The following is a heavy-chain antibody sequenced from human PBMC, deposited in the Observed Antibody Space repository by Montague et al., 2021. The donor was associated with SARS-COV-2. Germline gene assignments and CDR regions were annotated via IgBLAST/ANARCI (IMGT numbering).Heavy chain of an antibody. V-gene: IGHV4-39*01. Sequence: SETLSLTCSVSGGSISSTCFFWTWLRQPNGKGLDWVGSMYSSRTTYYNPSLKSRVTISRDTARNQLSVRLSSVTAADTAVYYCARSTSGWFIYWGQGTLVTVSS. D-gene: IGHD6-19*01. CDR1: GGSISSTCFF. J-gene: IGHJ4*02. CDR3: ARSTSGWFIY. CDR2: MYSSRTT.